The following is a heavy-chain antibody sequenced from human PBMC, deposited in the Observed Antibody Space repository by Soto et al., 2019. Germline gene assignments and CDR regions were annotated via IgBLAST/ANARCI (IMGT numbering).Heavy chain of an antibody. V-gene: IGHV3-23*01. CDR3: AKRDGPGSYRWFDP. CDR1: GFTFSSYA. D-gene: IGHD3-10*01. J-gene: IGHJ5*02. Sequence: GGSLRLSCAASGFTFSSYAMSWVRQAPGKGLEWVSVISNTGDSIDYADSVKGRFTISRDNSKNTLYLQMSSLRAEDTAVYYCAKRDGPGSYRWFDPWGQGTLVTVSS. CDR2: ISNTGDSI.